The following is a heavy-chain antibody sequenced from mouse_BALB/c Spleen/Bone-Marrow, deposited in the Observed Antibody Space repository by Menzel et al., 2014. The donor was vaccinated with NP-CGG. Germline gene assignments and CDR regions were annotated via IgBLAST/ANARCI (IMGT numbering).Heavy chain of an antibody. V-gene: IGHV1-7*01. CDR2: INPITGYT. Sequence: VQLQQSGTELAKPGASVKMSCKASGYTFTSYWIHWIKQRPGQGLEWIGYINPITGYTEYNQKFKDKATLTADKSSSTAYIQLSSLTSDDSAVYYCARNYDYDGGYCAMDYWRQGTSVTVSS. CDR1: GYTFTSYW. D-gene: IGHD2-4*01. CDR3: ARNYDYDGGYCAMDY. J-gene: IGHJ4*01.